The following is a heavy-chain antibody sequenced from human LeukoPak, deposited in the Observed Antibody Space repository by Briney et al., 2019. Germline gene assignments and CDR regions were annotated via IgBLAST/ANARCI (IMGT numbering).Heavy chain of an antibody. V-gene: IGHV3-33*01. D-gene: IGHD3-3*01. J-gene: IGHJ4*02. CDR1: GFTFSSYG. CDR3: ARVHYYDFWSGYYDY. Sequence: GGSLRLSCAASGFTFSSYGMHWVRQAPGKGLEWVAVIWYDGSNKYYADSVKGRFTISRDNSKNTLCLQMNSLRAEDTAVYYCARVHYYDFWSGYYDYWGQGTLVTVSS. CDR2: IWYDGSNK.